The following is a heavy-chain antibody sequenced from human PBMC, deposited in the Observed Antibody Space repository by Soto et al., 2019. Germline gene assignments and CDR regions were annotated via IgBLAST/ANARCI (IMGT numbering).Heavy chain of an antibody. V-gene: IGHV3-53*01. CDR2: IYADGIT. Sequence: PGGSLRLSCAVSGFTVSSNYMSWVRLAPGKGLEWVSAIYADGITYYADSVKGRFTISRDVSKDTMYLQMNSLRAEDMAVYYCARSYRWNGLFDYWGQGTLVTVSS. CDR3: ARSYRWNGLFDY. CDR1: GFTVSSNY. J-gene: IGHJ4*02. D-gene: IGHD1-1*01.